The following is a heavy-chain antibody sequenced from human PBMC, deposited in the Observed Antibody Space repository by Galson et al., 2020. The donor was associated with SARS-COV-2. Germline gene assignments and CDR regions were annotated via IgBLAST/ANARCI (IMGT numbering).Heavy chain of an antibody. CDR2: ISYDGSNK. J-gene: IGHJ4*02. D-gene: IGHD1-26*01. V-gene: IGHV3-30*04. CDR1: GFTFSNYA. Sequence: GGSLRLSCAASGFTFSNYAMHWVRQAPGKGLEWVAVISYDGSNKYYADSVKDRFTISRDNSKNTLCLQMNSLRTEDTAVYYCARPRSGGYYGCFDYWGQGTLVTVAS. CDR3: ARPRSGGYYGCFDY.